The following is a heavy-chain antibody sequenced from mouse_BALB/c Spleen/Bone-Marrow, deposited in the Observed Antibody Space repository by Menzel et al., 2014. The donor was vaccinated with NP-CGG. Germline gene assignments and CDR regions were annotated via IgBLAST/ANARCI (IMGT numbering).Heavy chain of an antibody. CDR1: GFTLSNYG. D-gene: IGHD2-4*01. J-gene: IGHJ2*01. CDR3: ARRRDYDYFDY. CDR2: ISSGGTYT. Sequence: EVKLEESGGDLVKPGGSLKLSCAASGFTLSNYGMSWVRQIPDKRLEWVATISSGGTYTFYPDSVKGRFTISRDNTKNTLTLQMTSLKSEDTAMYYCARRRDYDYFDYWGQGTTLTVSS. V-gene: IGHV5-6*02.